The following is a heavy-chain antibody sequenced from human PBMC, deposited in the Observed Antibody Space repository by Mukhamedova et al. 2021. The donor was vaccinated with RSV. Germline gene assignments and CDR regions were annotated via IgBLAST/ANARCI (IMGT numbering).Heavy chain of an antibody. J-gene: IGHJ4*02. V-gene: IGHV3-23*01. D-gene: IGHD4-11*01. CDR2: ISTGGGR. Sequence: VRQAPGKGLEWVSSISTGGGRYYADSVKGHFTISRDNSNNMIFLQTNSLRAEDSAIYYCAKATEKNDYSNSFDYWGPGTLVTVSS. CDR3: AKATEKNDYSNSFDY.